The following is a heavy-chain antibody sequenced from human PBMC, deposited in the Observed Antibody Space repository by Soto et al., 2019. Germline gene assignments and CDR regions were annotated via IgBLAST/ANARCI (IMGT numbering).Heavy chain of an antibody. CDR3: ASSIN. V-gene: IGHV3-33*03. CDR1: GFPFSSYG. Sequence: GGSLRLSCAASGFPFSSYGMHWVRQAPGKGLDWVGVIWYDGSNKDYAESVRGRFTISRDNSKNMLYLQMNSLRADDTAVYYCASSINWGQGTLVTVSS. J-gene: IGHJ4*02. CDR2: IWYDGSNK.